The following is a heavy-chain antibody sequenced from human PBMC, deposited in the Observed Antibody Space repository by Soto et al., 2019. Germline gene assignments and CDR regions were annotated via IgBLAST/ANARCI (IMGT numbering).Heavy chain of an antibody. J-gene: IGHJ5*02. Sequence: QVQLQESGPGLVKPSQTLSLTCAVSGGSITSGNYYWSWIRQDPGKGLEWIGYIHSNGNTYYNPSLKYRVTMSVDTSKNQFSLRLSAVNAADTAVYYCARGHCSGGDCPNWFDPWGQGTLVTVSS. CDR3: ARGHCSGGDCPNWFDP. CDR2: IHSNGNT. D-gene: IGHD2-15*01. CDR1: GGSITSGNYY. V-gene: IGHV4-31*11.